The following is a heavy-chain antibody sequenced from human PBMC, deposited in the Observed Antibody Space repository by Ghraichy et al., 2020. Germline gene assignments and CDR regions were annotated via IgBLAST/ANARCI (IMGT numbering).Heavy chain of an antibody. D-gene: IGHD6-6*01. CDR3: ARGPLFTTSSLDYFDY. J-gene: IGHJ4*02. Sequence: GGSLRLSCATSGFAFSNYEMNWVRQTPDKGLEWVSHISGSGSKTDYADSVKGRFTISRDNTKNSMYLHMNNLRDDDTAVYYCARGPLFTTSSLDYFDYWGLGTLVTVSS. V-gene: IGHV3-48*03. CDR1: GFAFSNYE. CDR2: ISGSGSKT.